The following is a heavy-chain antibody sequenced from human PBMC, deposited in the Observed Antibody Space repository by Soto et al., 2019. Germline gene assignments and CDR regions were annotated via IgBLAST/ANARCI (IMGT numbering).Heavy chain of an antibody. D-gene: IGHD2-8*01. V-gene: IGHV3-33*01. Sequence: GGSLRLSCAASGVTFRRSGMHWVRQAPGKGLEWVAVIWYDGISKYYAESVKGRFTISRDSSTNTLYLQMNSLRAEDTAVYYCARDPGVNWAWGKGTTVTVSS. J-gene: IGHJ6*04. CDR1: GVTFRRSG. CDR2: IWYDGISK. CDR3: ARDPGVNWA.